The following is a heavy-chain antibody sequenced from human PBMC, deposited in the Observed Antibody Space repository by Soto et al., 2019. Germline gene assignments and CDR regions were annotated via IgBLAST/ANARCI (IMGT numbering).Heavy chain of an antibody. Sequence: QVHLQESGPGLVKPSETLSLTCFFSGGSLTTNYWSWIRQPPGQGLEWVGYIFPTGRANFNPSLRGRGSMSIDTSKRQFTLNLTSVTAADTAVYYCASMNYGYHFDYWGQGSRVTVSS. J-gene: IGHJ4*02. D-gene: IGHD5-18*01. CDR3: ASMNYGYHFDY. CDR1: GGSLTTNY. CDR2: IFPTGRA. V-gene: IGHV4-59*01.